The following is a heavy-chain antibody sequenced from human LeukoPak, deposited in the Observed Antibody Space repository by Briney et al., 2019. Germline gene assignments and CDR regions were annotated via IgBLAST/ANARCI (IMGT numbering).Heavy chain of an antibody. CDR3: ARVGTMVRGVTTEYYFDY. CDR1: GYTFTSYA. CDR2: INPNSGGT. V-gene: IGHV1-2*06. D-gene: IGHD3-10*01. J-gene: IGHJ4*02. Sequence: ASVKVSCKASGYTFTSYAMNWVRQAPGQGLEWMGRINPNSGGTNYAQKFQGRVTMTRDTSISTAYMELSRLRSDDTAVYYCARVGTMVRGVTTEYYFDYWGQGTLVTVSS.